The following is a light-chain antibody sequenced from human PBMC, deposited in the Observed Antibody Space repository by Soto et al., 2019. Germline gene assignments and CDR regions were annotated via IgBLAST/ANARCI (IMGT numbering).Light chain of an antibody. CDR3: SSYTSSSTLIYV. V-gene: IGLV2-14*01. J-gene: IGLJ1*01. Sequence: QSALTQPASVSGSPGQSITISCTGTSSDVGGYNYVSWYQQHPGKAPKLMIYDVSNRPSGISNRFSGSKSGNTASLTISGLQAEDEADYYCSSYTSSSTLIYVFGHGTKLTVL. CDR2: DVS. CDR1: SSDVGGYNY.